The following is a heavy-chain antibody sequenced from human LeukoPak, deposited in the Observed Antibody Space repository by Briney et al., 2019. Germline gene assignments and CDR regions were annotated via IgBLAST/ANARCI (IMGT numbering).Heavy chain of an antibody. D-gene: IGHD4-17*01. J-gene: IGHJ4*02. CDR2: INHSGST. CDR1: GGSFSGYY. CDR3: APEAATHDYGDQGFDY. V-gene: IGHV4-34*01. Sequence: SETLSLTCAVYGGSFSGYYWSWIRQPPGKGLEWIGEINHSGSTNYNPSLKSRVTISVDTSKNQFSLKLSSVTAADTAVYYCAPEAATHDYGDQGFDYWGQGTLVTVSS.